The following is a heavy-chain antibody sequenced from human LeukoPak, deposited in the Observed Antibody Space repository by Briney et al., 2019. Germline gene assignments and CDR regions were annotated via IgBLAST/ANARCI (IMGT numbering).Heavy chain of an antibody. J-gene: IGHJ4*02. CDR1: GFTFSSYW. V-gene: IGHV3-7*01. CDR2: IKQDGSEK. Sequence: GGSLRLSCAASGFTFSSYWMSWVRQAPGRGLESVANIKQDGSEKYYVDSVKGRFTISRDNAKNSLYLQMNSLRAEDTAVYYCARVRGYSSSGFDYWGQGTLVTVSS. D-gene: IGHD6-13*01. CDR3: ARVRGYSSSGFDY.